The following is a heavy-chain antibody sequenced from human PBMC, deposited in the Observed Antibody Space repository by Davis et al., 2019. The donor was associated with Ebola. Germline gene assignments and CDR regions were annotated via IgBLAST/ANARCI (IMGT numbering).Heavy chain of an antibody. CDR3: ASQMQPGYCTNGVCYRGDPFYYYYGMDV. D-gene: IGHD2-8*01. J-gene: IGHJ6*04. Sequence: PGGSLRLSCAASGFTFSSYGMHWVRQAPGKGLEWVAVISYDGSNKYYADSVKGRFTISRDNSKNTLYLQMNSLRAEDTAVYYCASQMQPGYCTNGVCYRGDPFYYYYGMDVWGKGTTVTVSS. CDR1: GFTFSSYG. V-gene: IGHV3-30*03. CDR2: ISYDGSNK.